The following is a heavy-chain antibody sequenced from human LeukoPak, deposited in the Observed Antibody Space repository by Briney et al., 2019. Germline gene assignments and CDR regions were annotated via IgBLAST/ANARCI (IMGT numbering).Heavy chain of an antibody. CDR2: IYHSGSQ. J-gene: IGHJ6*03. V-gene: IGHV4-30-2*01. Sequence: SETLSLTCTGSGGSISSGGYYWSWIRQPPGKGLEWIGYIYHSGSQYYRPSLKSQVPISVDTSNNQLSLKRSSVTAADTAVYYCARSPYYDFWSARLSCGSHYYMDVWGKGTSVTLSS. D-gene: IGHD3-3*01. CDR3: ARSPYYDFWSARLSCGSHYYMDV. CDR1: GGSISSGGYY.